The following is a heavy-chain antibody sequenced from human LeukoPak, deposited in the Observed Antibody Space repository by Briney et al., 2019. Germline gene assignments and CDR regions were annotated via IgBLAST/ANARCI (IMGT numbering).Heavy chain of an antibody. D-gene: IGHD3-22*01. CDR3: ARQPHSGYYGFYAFDI. Sequence: GESLQISCKHPEYGFPNYCIGWVRRMPGKGLAWMGIIYPDDSDTRYSPSFQGQVTISADRSISTAYLQWSSLKASDTAMYYCARQPHSGYYGFYAFDIWGQGTMVTVSS. J-gene: IGHJ3*02. CDR1: EYGFPNYC. V-gene: IGHV5-51*01. CDR2: IYPDDSDT.